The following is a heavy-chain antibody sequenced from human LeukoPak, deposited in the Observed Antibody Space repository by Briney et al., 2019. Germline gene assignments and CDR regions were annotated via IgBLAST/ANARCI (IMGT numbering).Heavy chain of an antibody. J-gene: IGHJ4*02. CDR2: IDPNSGDT. CDR3: ARAMNSWFLLDLDY. Sequence: ASVKVTCKASGYTFTAYYISWVRQAPGQGLEWMGWIDPNSGDTKYVEMFQGRVTMTRDTSFSTAYMALSSLRSDDTAMYYCARAMNSWFLLDLDYWGQGNLVTVSS. D-gene: IGHD3-22*01. CDR1: GYTFTAYY. V-gene: IGHV1-2*02.